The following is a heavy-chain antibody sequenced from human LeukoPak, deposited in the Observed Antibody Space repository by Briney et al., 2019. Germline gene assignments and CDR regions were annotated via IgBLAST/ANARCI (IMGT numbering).Heavy chain of an antibody. J-gene: IGHJ4*02. D-gene: IGHD3-10*01. CDR2: ISSSGSTI. CDR3: ARAGTMVRGVRFDY. CDR1: GFTFTDYY. V-gene: IGHV3-11*04. Sequence: GGALRLSCAASGFTFTDYYMSWIRQAPGKGLAWVSYISSSGSTIYYAVYVKGRFTSSRDNAKNSLDLQMNSLRAEDTAVYYCARAGTMVRGVRFDYWGQGALVTVCS.